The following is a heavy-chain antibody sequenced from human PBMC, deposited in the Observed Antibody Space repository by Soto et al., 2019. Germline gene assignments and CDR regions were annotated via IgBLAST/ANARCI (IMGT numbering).Heavy chain of an antibody. D-gene: IGHD6-6*01. CDR3: AHSKYSRSSFDY. J-gene: IGHJ4*02. CDR2: IYWDDDK. Sequence: SGPTLVNPTQTLTLTCTFSGFSLSTSDVGVGWIRQPPGKALEWLAIIYWDDDKRYSPSLKSRLTISKDTSKNQVVLTVTNMDPVDTATYYCAHSKYSRSSFDYWGQGTQVTVSS. V-gene: IGHV2-5*02. CDR1: GFSLSTSDVG.